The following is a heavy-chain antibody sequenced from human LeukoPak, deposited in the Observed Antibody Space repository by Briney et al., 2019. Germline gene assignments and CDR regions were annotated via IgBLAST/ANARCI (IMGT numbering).Heavy chain of an antibody. CDR1: GGTFSSYA. CDR2: IIPIFGTA. D-gene: IGHD6-13*01. J-gene: IGHJ4*02. Sequence: SVKVSCKASGGTFSSYAISWVRQAPGQGLEWMGGIIPIFGTANYAQKFQGRVSITRDTSASTAYMELSSLTSEDTAVYYCARGPRAAADDYWGQGTLVTVSS. V-gene: IGHV1-69*05. CDR3: ARGPRAAADDY.